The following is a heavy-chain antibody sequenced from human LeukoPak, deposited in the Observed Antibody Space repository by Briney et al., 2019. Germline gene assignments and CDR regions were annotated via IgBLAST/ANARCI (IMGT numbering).Heavy chain of an antibody. CDR2: ISSSGGTI. CDR3: ATIRGNDGSLPIDY. J-gene: IGHJ4*02. V-gene: IGHV3-48*02. Sequence: PEGSLRLSCAASGFTFSDFSMNWVRQAPGKGLEWLSYISSSGGTIWYAHSVKGRFTSSRDNAKNSLYLQMSSLRDEDTAVYYCATIRGNDGSLPIDYWGRGTLVSVSS. D-gene: IGHD2-15*01. CDR1: GFTFSDFS.